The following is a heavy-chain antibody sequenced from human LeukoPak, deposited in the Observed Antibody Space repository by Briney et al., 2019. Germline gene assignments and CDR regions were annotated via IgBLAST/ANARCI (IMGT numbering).Heavy chain of an antibody. CDR3: ARVSLTAQYLLDY. CDR1: GYTFTAYY. V-gene: IGHV1-2*02. CDR2: INSNSGGT. Sequence: ASVQVSCKASGYTFTAYYVYWVRQAPGQGLEWMGWINSNSGGTNYAQKFQGRVTMTRDTSISTAYMELSRLTSDDTAVYYCARVSLTAQYLLDYWGQGTLVTVSS. J-gene: IGHJ4*02. D-gene: IGHD2/OR15-2a*01.